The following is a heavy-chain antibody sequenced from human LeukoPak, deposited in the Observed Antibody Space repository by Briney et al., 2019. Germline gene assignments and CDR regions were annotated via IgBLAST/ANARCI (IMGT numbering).Heavy chain of an antibody. CDR1: GGSISSGGYY. J-gene: IGHJ4*02. CDR3: ARGNNWNYGFDY. V-gene: IGHV4-31*03. CDR2: IYYSGST. D-gene: IGHD1-7*01. Sequence: SQTLSLTCTVSGGSISSGGYYWSWIRQHPGKGLEWIGYIYYSGSTYYNPSLKSRVTISVDASKNQFSLKLSSVTAADTAVYYRARGNNWNYGFDYWGQGTLVTVSS.